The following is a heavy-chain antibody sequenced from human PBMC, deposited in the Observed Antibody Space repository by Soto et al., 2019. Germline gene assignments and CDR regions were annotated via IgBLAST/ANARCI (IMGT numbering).Heavy chain of an antibody. CDR1: GFTFSNAW. Sequence: GGSLRLSCAASGFTFSNAWMSWVRQAPGKGLEWVGRIKSKTDGGTTDYAAPVKGRFTISRDDSKNTLYLQMNSLKTEDTAVYYCTTDLGYCSSTSCYVLYDAFDIWGQGTMVTVSS. CDR2: IKSKTDGGTT. CDR3: TTDLGYCSSTSCYVLYDAFDI. V-gene: IGHV3-15*01. D-gene: IGHD2-2*01. J-gene: IGHJ3*02.